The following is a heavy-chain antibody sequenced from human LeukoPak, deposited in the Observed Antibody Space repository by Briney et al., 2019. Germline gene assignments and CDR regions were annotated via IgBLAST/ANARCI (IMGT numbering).Heavy chain of an antibody. CDR1: GGSISGYY. J-gene: IGHJ4*02. CDR3: ARGIYCTSSSCYYYFDY. CDR2: IYYSGST. V-gene: IGHV4-59*01. D-gene: IGHD2-2*01. Sequence: TSETLSLTCTVSGGSISGYYWSWIRQPPGKGLEWIGYIYYSGSTNYNPSLKSRVTIPVDTSKNQFSLKLSSVTAADTAVYYCARGIYCTSSSCYYYFDYWGQGTLVTVSS.